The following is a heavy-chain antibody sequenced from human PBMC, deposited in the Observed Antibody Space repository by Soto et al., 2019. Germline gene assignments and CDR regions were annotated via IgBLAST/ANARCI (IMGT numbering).Heavy chain of an antibody. CDR2: MNEDGSFT. CDR3: GSVFEN. CDR1: ESTFSYHW. Sequence: EVQLVESGGGLVQPGGSLRLSCAASESTFSYHWMHWVRQAPGEGLVWVSGMNEDGSFTSYADSVKGRFTISRDNAKYTLYLQMSSLRADDTAIYYCGSVFENWGQGALVTVSS. V-gene: IGHV3-74*01. J-gene: IGHJ4*02.